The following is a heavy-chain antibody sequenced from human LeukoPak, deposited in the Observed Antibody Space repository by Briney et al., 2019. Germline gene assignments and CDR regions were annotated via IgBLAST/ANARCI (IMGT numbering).Heavy chain of an antibody. CDR3: ARAGGRDGYPTYVFDI. CDR2: IYSGGST. CDR1: GFTVSSNY. V-gene: IGHV3-66*01. J-gene: IGHJ3*02. D-gene: IGHD5-24*01. Sequence: GGSLRLSCAASGFTVSSNYMSWVRQAPGKGLEWVSVIYSGGSTYYADSVKGRFTISRDNSKNTLYLQMSSLRAEDTAVYYCARAGGRDGYPTYVFDIWGQGTMVTVSS.